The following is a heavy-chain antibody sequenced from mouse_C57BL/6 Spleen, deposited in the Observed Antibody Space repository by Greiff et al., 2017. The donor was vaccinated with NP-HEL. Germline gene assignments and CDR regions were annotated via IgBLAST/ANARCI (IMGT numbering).Heavy chain of an antibody. CDR2: ISYDGSN. Sequence: VQLQQSGPGLVKPSQSLSLTCSVTGYSITSGYYWNWIRQFPGNKLEWMGYISYDGSNNYNPSLKNRISITRDTSKNQFFLKLNSVTTEDTATYYCATMIEGAFAYWGQGTLVTVSA. J-gene: IGHJ3*01. V-gene: IGHV3-6*01. D-gene: IGHD2-4*01. CDR3: ATMIEGAFAY. CDR1: GYSITSGYY.